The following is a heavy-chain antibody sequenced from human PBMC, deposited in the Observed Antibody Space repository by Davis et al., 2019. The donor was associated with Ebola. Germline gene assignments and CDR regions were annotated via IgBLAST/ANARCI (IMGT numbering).Heavy chain of an antibody. V-gene: IGHV3-74*01. CDR2: INSDGSST. J-gene: IGHJ4*02. Sequence: GESLKISCAASGFTFSNYMIYWVRQAPGKGLQWVSRINSDGSSTTYADSVKCRLMISRDNAKNTVYLQMNGMRVQDTAVYYCATATGAAQQPTQNWGQGTLVTVSS. CDR3: ATATGAAQQPTQN. D-gene: IGHD6-6*01. CDR1: GFTFSNYM.